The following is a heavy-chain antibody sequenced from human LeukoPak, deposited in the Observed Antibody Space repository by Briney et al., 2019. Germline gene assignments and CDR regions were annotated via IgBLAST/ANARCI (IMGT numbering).Heavy chain of an antibody. V-gene: IGHV3-23*01. CDR2: VNGRGAAT. CDR3: AKDIRYEDYAYDI. CDR1: GFSFSSYA. D-gene: IGHD2-2*01. Sequence: GGSRRLSCAASGFSFSSYAMSWVRQGPGKGLEWVSSVNGRGAATFYADSVRGRFTISRDNSQNILFLKMNSLRVDDTAVYFCAKDIRYEDYAYDIWGQGTMVTVSS. J-gene: IGHJ3*02.